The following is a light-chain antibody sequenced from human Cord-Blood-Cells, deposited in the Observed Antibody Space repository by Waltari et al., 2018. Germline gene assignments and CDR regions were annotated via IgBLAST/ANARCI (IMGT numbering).Light chain of an antibody. CDR3: AAWDDSLSGYV. CDR2: RNN. V-gene: IGLV1-47*01. Sequence: QSVLTQPPSASGTPGQRVTISCSGSSSNLGRNYVYWYQQLPGTAPKLLIYRNNQRPSGGPDRFSGSKSGTSASLAISGLRSEDEADYYCAAWDDSLSGYVFGTGTKVTVL. CDR1: SSNLGRNY. J-gene: IGLJ1*01.